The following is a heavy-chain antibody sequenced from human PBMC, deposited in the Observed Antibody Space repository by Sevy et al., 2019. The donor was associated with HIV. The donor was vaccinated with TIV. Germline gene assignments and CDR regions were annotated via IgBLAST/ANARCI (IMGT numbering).Heavy chain of an antibody. CDR2: ISSSDNSI. J-gene: IGHJ4*02. V-gene: IGHV3-23*01. Sequence: VGSLRLSCAASRFTFSDYAMSWVRQAPGKGLECVSSISSSDNSIYYADSVKGRFTISRDNSKNTLYLQMNSLTAEDTAVYYCAKGGILTVHGYWGQGTLVTVSS. CDR3: AKGGILTVHGY. CDR1: RFTFSDYA. D-gene: IGHD3-9*01.